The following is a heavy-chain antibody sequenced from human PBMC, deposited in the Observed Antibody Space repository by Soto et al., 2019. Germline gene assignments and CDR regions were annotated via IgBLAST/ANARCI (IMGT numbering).Heavy chain of an antibody. CDR1: GFTISDYY. V-gene: IGHV3-11*01. Sequence: KAGGSLRLSCEASGFTISDYYMSWIRQAPGKWLEWVSYISSVGTTTYYADSVKGRFSISMDNAKNSLYLQMNSLRAEDTAVYFCAKDQEGSGSHWLGYNYYGMDVWGQGXTVTVYS. J-gene: IGHJ6*02. D-gene: IGHD3-10*01. CDR3: AKDQEGSGSHWLGYNYYGMDV. CDR2: ISSVGTTT.